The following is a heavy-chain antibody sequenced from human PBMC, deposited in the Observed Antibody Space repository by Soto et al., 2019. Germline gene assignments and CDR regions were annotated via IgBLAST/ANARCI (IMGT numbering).Heavy chain of an antibody. Sequence: GSLRLSCTASGFTFGDYAMSWVRQAPGKGLEWVGFIRSKAYGGTTEYAASVKGRFTISRDDSKSIAYLQMNSLKTEDTAVYYCTTEYGTDYWGQGTLVTVSS. CDR3: TTEYGTDY. V-gene: IGHV3-49*04. D-gene: IGHD1-26*01. CDR1: GFTFGDYA. J-gene: IGHJ4*02. CDR2: IRSKAYGGTT.